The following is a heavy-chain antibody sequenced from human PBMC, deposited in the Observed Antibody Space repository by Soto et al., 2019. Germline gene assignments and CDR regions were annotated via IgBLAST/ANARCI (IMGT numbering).Heavy chain of an antibody. D-gene: IGHD3-3*01. V-gene: IGHV4-59*08. Sequence: SETLSLTCTVSGDSIIYYYMNWIRQSPGKRLEWVGYFYNSGSTDSNPALRSRVTMSKDTSKNQFSLRLTSVTAADTAVYNCARGTIFGVAGDGMDVWGQGTTVTVSS. CDR1: GDSIIYYY. J-gene: IGHJ6*02. CDR3: ARGTIFGVAGDGMDV. CDR2: FYNSGST.